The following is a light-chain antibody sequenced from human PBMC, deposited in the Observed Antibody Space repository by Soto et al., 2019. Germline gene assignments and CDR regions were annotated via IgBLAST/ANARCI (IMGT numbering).Light chain of an antibody. V-gene: IGLV1-51*01. J-gene: IGLJ1*01. Sequence: QSVLTQPPSVSAAPGQKVTISCSGSSSNIGGNSVSWYQQLPGTAPKLLIYDDNKRPSGIPDRFSGSKSGTSATLGITGFQTGDEADYYCGSWDSSLSAYVFGIGTKATVL. CDR2: DDN. CDR3: GSWDSSLSAYV. CDR1: SSNIGGNS.